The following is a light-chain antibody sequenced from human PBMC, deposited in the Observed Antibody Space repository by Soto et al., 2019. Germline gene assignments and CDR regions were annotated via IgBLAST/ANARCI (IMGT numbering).Light chain of an antibody. V-gene: IGKV1-6*01. CDR1: QGIRSA. Sequence: AIQVTQSPSSLSASVGARVTITCRTSQGIRSALGWYQQKPGQVPKLLIYAASTLRSGVPSRFRGSGSGRDFTLTISSLQPEDFVPYYCLLDYSYCWAFGQGTQVEVK. J-gene: IGKJ1*01. CDR3: LLDYSYCWA. CDR2: AAS.